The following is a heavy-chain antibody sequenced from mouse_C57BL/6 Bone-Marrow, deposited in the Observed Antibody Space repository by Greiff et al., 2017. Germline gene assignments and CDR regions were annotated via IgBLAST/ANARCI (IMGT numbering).Heavy chain of an antibody. CDR1: GFTFSDYG. CDR3: ARNGSRYFDD. V-gene: IGHV5-17*01. CDR2: ISSCSSTI. J-gene: IGHJ2*01. Sequence: EVQGVESGGGLVMPGGSPKLSCAASGFTFSDYGMHWVRQAPEQGLEWVAYISSCSSTIYYADTVKGLFTFSRDNAKNTLFLQMTSLGSEDTAMCYCARNGSRYFDDWGKGTTLTVSS. D-gene: IGHD2-2*01.